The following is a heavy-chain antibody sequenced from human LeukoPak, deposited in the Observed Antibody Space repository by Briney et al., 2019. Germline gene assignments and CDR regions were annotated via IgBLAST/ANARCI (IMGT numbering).Heavy chain of an antibody. Sequence: GGSLRLSCAASGFTLSSYSMNWVRQAPGKGLEWVSSISSSSSYIYYADSVKGRFTISRDNAKNSLYPQMNSLRAEDTAVYYCARGSSSGWYPGNYWGQGTLVTVSS. CDR2: ISSSSSYI. CDR1: GFTLSSYS. CDR3: ARGSSSGWYPGNY. J-gene: IGHJ4*02. D-gene: IGHD6-19*01. V-gene: IGHV3-21*01.